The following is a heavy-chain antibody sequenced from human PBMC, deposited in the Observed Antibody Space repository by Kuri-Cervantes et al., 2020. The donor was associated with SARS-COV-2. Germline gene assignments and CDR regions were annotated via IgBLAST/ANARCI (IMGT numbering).Heavy chain of an antibody. V-gene: IGHV1-69*13. CDR3: ARDDWYRFERSYYMDV. D-gene: IGHD3-9*01. CDR1: GGTFSSYA. J-gene: IGHJ6*03. CDR2: IIPIFGTA. Sequence: SVKVSCKASGGTFSSYAISWVRQAPGQGLEWMGGIIPIFGTANYAQKFQGRVTITADESTSTAYMELSSLRSEDTAVYYCARDDWYRFERSYYMDVWGKGTTGTVSS.